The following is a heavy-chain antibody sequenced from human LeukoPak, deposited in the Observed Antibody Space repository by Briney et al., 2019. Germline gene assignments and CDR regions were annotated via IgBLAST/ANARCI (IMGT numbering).Heavy chain of an antibody. CDR2: ISSSSSYI. V-gene: IGHV3-21*01. J-gene: IGHJ4*02. CDR3: AREGSPNYVVLPLDY. Sequence: PGGSLRLSCAASGFTFSSYSMTWVRQAPGKGLEWVSSISSSSSYIYYADSVKGRFTISRDNAKNSLYLQMNSLRAEDTAVYYCAREGSPNYVVLPLDYWGQGTLVTVSS. CDR1: GFTFSSYS. D-gene: IGHD4/OR15-4a*01.